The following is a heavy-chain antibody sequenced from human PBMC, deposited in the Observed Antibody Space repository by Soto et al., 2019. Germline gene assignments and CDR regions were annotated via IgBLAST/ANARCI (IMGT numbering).Heavy chain of an antibody. D-gene: IGHD6-6*01. Sequence: SETLSLTCTVSGGSISSGCYYWSWIRQHPGKGLEWIGYIYYSGSTYYNPSLKSRVTISVDTSKNQFSLKLSSVTAADTAVYYCARDRYSSSKRWFDPWGQGTLVTVSS. CDR2: IYYSGST. CDR1: GGSISSGCYY. V-gene: IGHV4-31*03. CDR3: ARDRYSSSKRWFDP. J-gene: IGHJ5*02.